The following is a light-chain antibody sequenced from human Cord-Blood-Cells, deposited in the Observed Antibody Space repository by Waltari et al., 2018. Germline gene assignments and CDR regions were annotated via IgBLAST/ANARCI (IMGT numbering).Light chain of an antibody. V-gene: IGKV1-5*01. Sequence: DIQMTQSPSTLSASVGDRVTITCRASQSISSWLAWYQQKPGKGPKLLIYDASSLESGVPSRFSGSGSGTEFTLTISSLQADDFATYYCQQYNSYSWTFGQGTKVEIK. CDR1: QSISSW. J-gene: IGKJ1*01. CDR2: DAS. CDR3: QQYNSYSWT.